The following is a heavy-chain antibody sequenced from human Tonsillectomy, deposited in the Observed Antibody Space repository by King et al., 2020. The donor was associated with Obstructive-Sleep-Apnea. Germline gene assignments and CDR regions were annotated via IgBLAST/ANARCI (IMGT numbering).Heavy chain of an antibody. Sequence: QVQLQQWGAGLLKPSETLSLTCAVYGGSFSGYYWSWIRQPPGKGLEWIGEINHSGSTNYNPSLKSRVTISVDTSKNQFSLKLSSVTAADTAVYYCARDHPAAIVVANTLYWYFDLWGRGTLVTVSS. D-gene: IGHD3-22*01. V-gene: IGHV4-34*01. CDR3: ARDHPAAIVVANTLYWYFDL. J-gene: IGHJ2*01. CDR1: GGSFSGYY. CDR2: INHSGST.